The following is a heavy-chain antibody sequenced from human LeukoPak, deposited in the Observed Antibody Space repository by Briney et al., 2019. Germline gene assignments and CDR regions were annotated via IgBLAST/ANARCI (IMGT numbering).Heavy chain of an antibody. CDR2: IWYDGSNK. CDR3: AKDQGDYYYYGMDV. CDR1: GFTFSSYG. Sequence: GGSLRLSCAASGFTFSSYGMHWVRQAPGKGLEWVAVIWYDGSNKYYADSVKGRFTISRDNSKNTLYLQMNSLRAEDTAVYYCAKDQGDYYYYGMDVWGKGTTVTVSS. J-gene: IGHJ6*04. V-gene: IGHV3-30*02.